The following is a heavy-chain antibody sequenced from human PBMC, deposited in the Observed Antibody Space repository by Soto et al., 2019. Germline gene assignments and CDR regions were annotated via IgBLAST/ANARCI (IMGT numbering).Heavy chain of an antibody. D-gene: IGHD3-22*01. J-gene: IGHJ4*02. Sequence: GGSLRLSCAASGFTFSSYAMHWVRQAPGKGLEWVAVISYDGSNKYYADSVKGRFTISRDNSKNSLYLQMNSLRDEDTAVYYCARASIYDSSGYYTPHIHFWGQGILVTVSS. V-gene: IGHV3-30-3*01. CDR1: GFTFSSYA. CDR3: ARASIYDSSGYYTPHIHF. CDR2: ISYDGSNK.